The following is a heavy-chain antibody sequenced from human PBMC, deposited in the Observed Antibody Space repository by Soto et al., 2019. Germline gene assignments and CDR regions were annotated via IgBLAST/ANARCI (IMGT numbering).Heavy chain of an antibody. CDR3: ARGDSGSYFDY. CDR2: ISHSGTTA. D-gene: IGHD1-26*01. V-gene: IGHV4-34*01. CDR1: NGPFSGYY. Sequence: SETLSLTCAVYNGPFSGYYGNWIRQFPGKGLEWIGEISHSGTTADYNVSLKSRVTISVDKSKHQSSLKLNSVTAADTAVHSCARGDSGSYFDYWGQGNLVTVSS. J-gene: IGHJ4*02.